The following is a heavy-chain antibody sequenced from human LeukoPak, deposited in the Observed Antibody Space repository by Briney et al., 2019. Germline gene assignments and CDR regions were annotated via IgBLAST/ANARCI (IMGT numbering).Heavy chain of an antibody. V-gene: IGHV1-18*01. D-gene: IGHD3-9*01. J-gene: IGHJ6*02. CDR1: GYTFTSYG. CDR2: ISAYNGNT. CDR3: ARDGRGILTGYYYYYYYGMDV. Sequence: ASVKVSCKASGYTFTSYGISWVRQAPGQGLEWMGWISAYNGNTNYAQKLQGRVTMTTDTSTSTAYMELRSLRSDDTAVYYCARDGRGILTGYYYYYYYGMDVWGQGTTVTVSS.